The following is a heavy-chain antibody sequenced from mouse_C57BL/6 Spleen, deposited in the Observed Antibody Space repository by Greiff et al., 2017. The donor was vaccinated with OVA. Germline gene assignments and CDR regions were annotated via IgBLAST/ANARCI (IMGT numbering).Heavy chain of an antibody. CDR1: GYAFTNYL. Sequence: QVQLKQSGAELVRPGTSVKVSCKASGYAFTNYLIEWVKQRPGQGLEWIGVINPGSGGTNYNEKFKGKATLTADKSSSTAYMQLSSLTSEDSAVYFCARYYGNYGYYAMDYWGQGTSVTVSS. CDR3: ARYYGNYGYYAMDY. V-gene: IGHV1-54*01. J-gene: IGHJ4*01. CDR2: INPGSGGT. D-gene: IGHD2-1*01.